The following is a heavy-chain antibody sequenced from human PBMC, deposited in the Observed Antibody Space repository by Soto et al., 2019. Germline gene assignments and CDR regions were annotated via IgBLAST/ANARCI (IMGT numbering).Heavy chain of an antibody. Sequence: QVQLVQSGAEVKKPGSSVKVSCKASGGTFSSYAISWVRQAPGQGLEWMGGIIPIFGTANYAQKFQGRVTITADESTSTAYMELSSLRSEDTAVYYCARAARRRLQSRYYFDYWGQGTLVTVSS. CDR3: ARAARRRLQSRYYFDY. V-gene: IGHV1-69*01. D-gene: IGHD6-25*01. CDR2: IIPIFGTA. CDR1: GGTFSSYA. J-gene: IGHJ4*02.